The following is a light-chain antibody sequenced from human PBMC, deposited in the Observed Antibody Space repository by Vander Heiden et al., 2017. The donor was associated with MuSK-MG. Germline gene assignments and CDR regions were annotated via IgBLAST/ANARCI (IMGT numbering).Light chain of an antibody. Sequence: SITCRSSPGIKSYLDWYQQKPGKAPKLLIYAASNLESGVRSRFSGSGSGTDFTLTIISLQPEDFANYHCQGANSFPYTFGQGTKLEI. CDR3: QGANSFPYT. CDR2: AAS. J-gene: IGKJ2*01. CDR1: PGIKSY. V-gene: IGKV1-12*01.